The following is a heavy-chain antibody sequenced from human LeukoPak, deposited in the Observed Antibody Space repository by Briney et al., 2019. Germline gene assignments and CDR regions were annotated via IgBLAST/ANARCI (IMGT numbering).Heavy chain of an antibody. V-gene: IGHV3-23*01. CDR2: ISGSGGST. J-gene: IGHJ4*02. D-gene: IGHD3-22*01. CDR3: AKSSYYDASGYYREYYFDY. CDR1: GFTVSSNY. Sequence: GGSLRLSCAASGFTVSSNYMSWVRQAPGKGLEWVSGISGSGGSTYYADSVKGRFTISRDNTKNTLYLQMNSLRAEDTAVYYCAKSSYYDASGYYREYYFDYWGQGTLVTVSS.